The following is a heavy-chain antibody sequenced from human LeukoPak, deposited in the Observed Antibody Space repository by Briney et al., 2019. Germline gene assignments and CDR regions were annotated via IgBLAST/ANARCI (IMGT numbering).Heavy chain of an antibody. CDR3: AKAHYIHFLDY. Sequence: GGSLRLSCAASGFTFTTYAMSWVRQAPGKGLEWVSAFSGSGDSTYYADSVKGRFTISRDNSKNTLYLQVNSLRAEDTAVYYCAKAHYIHFLDYWGQGTLVTVSS. V-gene: IGHV3-23*01. CDR1: GFTFTTYA. D-gene: IGHD2/OR15-2a*01. J-gene: IGHJ4*02. CDR2: FSGSGDST.